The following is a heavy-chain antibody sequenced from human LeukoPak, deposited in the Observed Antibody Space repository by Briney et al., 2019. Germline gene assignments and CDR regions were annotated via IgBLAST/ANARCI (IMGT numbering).Heavy chain of an antibody. V-gene: IGHV3-23*01. Sequence: GGSLRLSCAASGFTFSTYWMTWVRQAPGKGLEWVSAISGSGGSTYYADSVKGRFTISRDNSKNTLYLQMNSLRAEDTAVYYCAPRVVGSAPFDYWGQGTLVTVSS. CDR1: GFTFSTYW. CDR3: APRVVGSAPFDY. J-gene: IGHJ4*02. CDR2: ISGSGGST. D-gene: IGHD2-15*01.